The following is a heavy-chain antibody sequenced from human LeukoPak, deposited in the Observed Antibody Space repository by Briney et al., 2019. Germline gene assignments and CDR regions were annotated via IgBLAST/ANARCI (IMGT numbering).Heavy chain of an antibody. CDR3: SRAAGYDFILEY. Sequence: NPGGSLRLSCTASGFTFGDYGMSWFRQAPGKGREWVGFIRSEAYDTTPQYGASVKGRFTISKDDSRRIAFLQMSGLKTEDPAVYYCSRAAGYDFILEYWGQGTLVTVSS. V-gene: IGHV3-49*05. CDR2: IRSEAYDTTP. J-gene: IGHJ4*02. CDR1: GFTFGDYG. D-gene: IGHD5-12*01.